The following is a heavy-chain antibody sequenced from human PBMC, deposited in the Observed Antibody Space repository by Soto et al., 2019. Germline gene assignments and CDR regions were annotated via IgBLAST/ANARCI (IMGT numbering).Heavy chain of an antibody. J-gene: IGHJ6*02. V-gene: IGHV3-23*01. D-gene: IGHD4-4*01. Sequence: PGGSLRLSCAASGFTFSSYAMSWVRQAPGKGLEWVSAISGSGGSTYYADSVKGRFTISRDNSKNTLYLQMNSLRAEDTAVYYCAKDQTATFFQYGMDVWGQGTTVTVSS. CDR3: AKDQTATFFQYGMDV. CDR2: ISGSGGST. CDR1: GFTFSSYA.